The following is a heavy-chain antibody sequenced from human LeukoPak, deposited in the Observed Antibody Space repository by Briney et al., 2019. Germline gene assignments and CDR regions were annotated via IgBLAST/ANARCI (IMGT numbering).Heavy chain of an antibody. Sequence: SETLSLTCAVSGGSISSGGYSWSWIRQPPGKGLEWIGYIYHSGSTYYNPSLKSRVTISVDASKNQFSLKLSSVTAADTAVYYCAKESGSGWYKSGYFDYWGQGTLVTVSS. V-gene: IGHV4-30-2*01. J-gene: IGHJ4*02. CDR2: IYHSGST. CDR3: AKESGSGWYKSGYFDY. CDR1: GGSISSGGYS. D-gene: IGHD6-19*01.